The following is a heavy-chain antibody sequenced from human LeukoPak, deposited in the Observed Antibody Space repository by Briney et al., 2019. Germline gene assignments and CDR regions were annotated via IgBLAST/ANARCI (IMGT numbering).Heavy chain of an antibody. D-gene: IGHD3-10*01. Sequence: SQTLSLTCAISGDIVSSNSAAWNWIRQSPSRGLEWLGRTYYRSKWYNDYAVSVKSRITINPDTSKNQFSLQLNSVTPEDTAVYYCARGRITMVRGVMGFDYWGQGTLVTVSS. CDR2: TYYRSKWYN. J-gene: IGHJ4*02. CDR1: GDIVSSNSAA. CDR3: ARGRITMVRGVMGFDY. V-gene: IGHV6-1*01.